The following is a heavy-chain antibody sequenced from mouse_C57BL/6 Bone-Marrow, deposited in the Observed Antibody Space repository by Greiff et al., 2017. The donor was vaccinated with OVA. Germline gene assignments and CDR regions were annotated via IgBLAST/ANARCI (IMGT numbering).Heavy chain of an antibody. J-gene: IGHJ1*03. V-gene: IGHV5-4*01. CDR3: AREGYGSLDWYFDV. Sequence: EVQVVESGGGLVKPGGSLKLSCAASGFTFSSYAMSWVRQTPEKRLEWVATISDGGSYTYYPDNVKGRFTISRDNAKNNLYLQMSHLKSEDTAMYYCAREGYGSLDWYFDVWGTGTTVTVSS. CDR2: ISDGGSYT. D-gene: IGHD1-1*01. CDR1: GFTFSSYA.